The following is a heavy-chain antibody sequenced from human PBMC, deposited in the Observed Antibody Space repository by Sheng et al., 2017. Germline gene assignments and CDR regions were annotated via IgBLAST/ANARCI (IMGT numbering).Heavy chain of an antibody. CDR1: GFTFSSYA. J-gene: IGHJ4*02. D-gene: IGHD3-9*01. V-gene: IGHV3-30*04. CDR3: ARPPLRYFDWSYIDY. Sequence: QVQLVESGGGVVQPGRSLRLSCAASGFTFSSYAMHWVRQAPGKGLEWVAVISYDGSNKYYADSVKGRFTISRDNSKNTLYLQMNSLRAEDTAVYYCARPPLRYFDWSYIDYWGQGTLVTVSS. CDR2: ISYDGSNK.